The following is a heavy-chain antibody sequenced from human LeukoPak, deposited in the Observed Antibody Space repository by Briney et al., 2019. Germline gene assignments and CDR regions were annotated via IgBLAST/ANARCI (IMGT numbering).Heavy chain of an antibody. J-gene: IGHJ3*02. CDR1: GYSFTAYG. V-gene: IGHV1-18*01. CDR2: ISAYHGNT. Sequence: ASVKVSCKASGYSFTAYGITWMRQAPGPGIEWMGWISAYHGNTHYAERLQDRVTMTTDTSTSTAYMELSRLRSDDTAVYYCARADRSSTSCLNAFDIWGQGTMVTVSS. CDR3: ARADRSSTSCLNAFDI. D-gene: IGHD2-2*01.